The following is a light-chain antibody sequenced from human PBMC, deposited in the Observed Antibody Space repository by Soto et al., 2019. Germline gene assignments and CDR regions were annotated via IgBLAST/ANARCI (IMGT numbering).Light chain of an antibody. CDR1: QSISSY. CDR2: AAS. J-gene: IGKJ1*01. CDR3: QQSYSTPRT. V-gene: IGKV1-39*01. Sequence: DIPMTQSPSSLSASVGARVTITCRASQSISSYLNWYQQKPGKAPKLPIYAASSLQSGVPSRFSGRGSGTDFTLTISSLQPEDFATYYCQQSYSTPRTCGQGTKVEIK.